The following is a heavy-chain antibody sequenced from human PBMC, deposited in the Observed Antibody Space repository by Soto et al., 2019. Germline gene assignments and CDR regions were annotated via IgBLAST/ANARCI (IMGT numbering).Heavy chain of an antibody. Sequence: GGSLRLSCAASGFTLSGYWMHWVRQGPGKGPVWVARISSSGSTTDYADSVKGRFTISRDNAKNTLFLQMSSLRHEDTAVYYCARTSCSGGSCSPDPWGRGTLVTVSS. CDR1: GFTLSGYW. V-gene: IGHV3-74*01. D-gene: IGHD2-15*01. CDR2: ISSSGSTT. CDR3: ARTSCSGGSCSPDP. J-gene: IGHJ5*02.